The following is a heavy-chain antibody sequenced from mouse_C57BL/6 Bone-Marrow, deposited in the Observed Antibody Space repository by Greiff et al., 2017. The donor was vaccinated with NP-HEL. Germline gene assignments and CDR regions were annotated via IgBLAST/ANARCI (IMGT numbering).Heavy chain of an antibody. CDR2: INPGSGGT. CDR3: ARGGIYYDYAWFAY. J-gene: IGHJ3*01. V-gene: IGHV1-54*01. D-gene: IGHD2-4*01. CDR1: GYAFTNYL. Sequence: VQLQQSGAELVRPGTSVKVSCKASGYAFTNYLIEWVKQRPGQGLEWIGVINPGSGGTNYNEKFKGKATLTADKSSSTAYMQLSSLTSEDSAVYFGARGGIYYDYAWFAYWGQGTLVTVSA.